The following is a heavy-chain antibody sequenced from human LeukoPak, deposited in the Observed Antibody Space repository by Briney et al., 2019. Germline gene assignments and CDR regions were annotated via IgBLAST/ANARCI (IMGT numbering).Heavy chain of an antibody. J-gene: IGHJ4*02. D-gene: IGHD3-10*01. V-gene: IGHV3-53*01. Sequence: PGGSLRLSCTLSGFNVNRNYMGWVRQAPGKGLEWVSVIYTGGTVHYADSVKGRFTISRDDSKNTLYLQMRHLRAEDTAVYYCARASTKSPLRFVLLFDHWGQGTLVTVSS. CDR1: GFNVNRNY. CDR2: IYTGGTV. CDR3: ARASTKSPLRFVLLFDH.